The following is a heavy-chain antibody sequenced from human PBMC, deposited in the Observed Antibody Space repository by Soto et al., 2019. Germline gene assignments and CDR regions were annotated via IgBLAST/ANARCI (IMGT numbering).Heavy chain of an antibody. CDR3: AREIAVAGKTSDVFEI. CDR1: GGTFNTYT. J-gene: IGHJ3*02. V-gene: IGHV1-69*02. D-gene: IGHD6-19*01. CDR2: IIPILGIA. Sequence: QVQLVQSGAEVKKPGSSVKVSCKASGGTFNTYTISWVRQAPGQGLEWMGRIIPILGIAKYAQKFQGRVTITADKATSTGNMELSRLSSEDTAVYYCAREIAVAGKTSDVFEIWGQGTMVTVSS.